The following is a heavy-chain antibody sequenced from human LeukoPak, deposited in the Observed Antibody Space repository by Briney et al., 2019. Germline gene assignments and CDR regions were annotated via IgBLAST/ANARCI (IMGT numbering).Heavy chain of an antibody. CDR3: ARRWLQSYAFDI. J-gene: IGHJ3*02. Sequence: PGGSLRLSCAASGFTFTNYAMHWVRQAPGKGLEWVALISYDGSNNYYADSVKGRFTISRDNSEHTLHLQMNSLRAEDTAVYYCARRWLQSYAFDIWGQGTMVTVSS. V-gene: IGHV3-30*03. CDR1: GFTFTNYA. CDR2: ISYDGSNN. D-gene: IGHD5-24*01.